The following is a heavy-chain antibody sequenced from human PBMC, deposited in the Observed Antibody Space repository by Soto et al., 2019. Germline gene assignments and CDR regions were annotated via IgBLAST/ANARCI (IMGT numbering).Heavy chain of an antibody. CDR3: ARGYCSDCSRYYYGMAV. CDR2: IIPIFGTA. CDR1: GGTFISYA. D-gene: IGHD2-15*01. V-gene: IGHV1-69*01. J-gene: IGHJ6*04. Sequence: QVQLVQSGAEVKKPGSSVKVSCNASGGTFISYAISWVRQSPGQGREWMGGIIPIFGTANYAQKFQGRVTITADESRTTAYMELSSLRSEDTAVYYGARGYCSDCSRYYYGMAVWGKGTTVIVSS.